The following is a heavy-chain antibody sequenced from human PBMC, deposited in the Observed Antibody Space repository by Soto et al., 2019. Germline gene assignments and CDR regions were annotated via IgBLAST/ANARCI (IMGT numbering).Heavy chain of an antibody. V-gene: IGHV2-5*02. J-gene: IGHJ4*02. CDR2: IYWDDDK. Sequence: QITLKESGPTLVKPTQTLTLTCTFSGFSLSTSGVGVGWIRQPPGKALEWLALIYWDDDKRYSPSLKSRLTISKDTSKDQVVLTITNMDPVDTAAYSCAHRLRLAAAGINFDYWGQGTLVTVSS. D-gene: IGHD6-13*01. CDR1: GFSLSTSGVG. CDR3: AHRLRLAAAGINFDY.